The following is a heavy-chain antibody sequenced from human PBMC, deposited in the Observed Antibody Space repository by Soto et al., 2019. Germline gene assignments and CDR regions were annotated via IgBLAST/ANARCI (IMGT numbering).Heavy chain of an antibody. D-gene: IGHD3-9*01. CDR3: GRHPISYSDVLTGQFVYPGFNCIDP. Sequence: PSETLSLTCTVSGGSVSSSGYYWGWVRQPPGKGLEWIASIYDSEKIYNNPSLKSRVTISLDTSKNQFSLKLRSVTAADTAVYYCGRHPISYSDVLTGQFVYPGFNCIDPWGQGTLVTVSS. CDR1: GGSVSSSGYY. J-gene: IGHJ5*01. V-gene: IGHV4-39*01. CDR2: IYDSEKI.